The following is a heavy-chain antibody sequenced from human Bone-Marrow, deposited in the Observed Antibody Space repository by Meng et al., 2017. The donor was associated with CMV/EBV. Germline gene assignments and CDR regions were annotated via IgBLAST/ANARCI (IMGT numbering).Heavy chain of an antibody. Sequence: GESLKISCAASGFTVSSNYMNWVRQAPGKGLEWVSVIYSGGDTYYADSVKGRFTISRDKFKNTLYLHMNSLTGEDTAVYYCTGETGGRVFGMDVWGQGATVTVYS. D-gene: IGHD2-15*01. CDR1: GFTVSSNY. J-gene: IGHJ6*02. CDR3: TGETGGRVFGMDV. V-gene: IGHV3-53*01. CDR2: IYSGGDT.